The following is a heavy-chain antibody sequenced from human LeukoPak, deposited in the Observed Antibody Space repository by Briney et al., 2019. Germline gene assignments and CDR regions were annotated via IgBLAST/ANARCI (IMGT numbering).Heavy chain of an antibody. J-gene: IGHJ4*02. Sequence: GGSLRLSCAASGFTFSSYWMSWVRQAPGKGLEWVANIKQDGSEKYYVDSVKGRFTISRDNAKNSLYLQMNSLRAEDTAVYYCARGLTSGSYSSPFDYWGQGTLVTVSS. V-gene: IGHV3-7*03. CDR2: IKQDGSEK. CDR1: GFTFSSYW. CDR3: ARGLTSGSYSSPFDY. D-gene: IGHD1-26*01.